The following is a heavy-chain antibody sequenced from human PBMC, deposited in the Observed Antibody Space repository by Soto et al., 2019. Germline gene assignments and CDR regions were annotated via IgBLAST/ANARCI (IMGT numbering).Heavy chain of an antibody. D-gene: IGHD4-17*01. Sequence: QVQLVESGGGVVQPGRSLRLSCAASGFTFSDYGMHWVRQAPGKGLEWVALIYYDGSNKYYADSVKGRFTISRDNSKNTLYLQMNSQRVEDTAVYYCATVSTTVPTLIPYYWGQGTLVTVSS. J-gene: IGHJ4*02. CDR2: IYYDGSNK. V-gene: IGHV3-33*01. CDR1: GFTFSDYG. CDR3: ATVSTTVPTLIPYY.